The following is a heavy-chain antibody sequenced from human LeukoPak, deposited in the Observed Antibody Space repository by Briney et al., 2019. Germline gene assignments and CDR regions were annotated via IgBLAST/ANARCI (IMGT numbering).Heavy chain of an antibody. CDR3: AKDREMATGGFDI. V-gene: IGHV1-69*04. CDR1: GYTVTSYG. J-gene: IGHJ3*02. CDR2: VIHVLGVV. D-gene: IGHD5-24*01. Sequence: SVKVSCKASGYTVTSYGISWVRQAPGQGLEWMGRVIHVLGVVNYAQKFQGRVTITADISTSTAYMELNSLRYEDTAVYYCAKDREMATGGFDIWGQGTMVTVSS.